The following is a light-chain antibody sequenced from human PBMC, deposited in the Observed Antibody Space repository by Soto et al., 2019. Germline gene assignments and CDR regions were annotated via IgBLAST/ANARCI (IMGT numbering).Light chain of an antibody. CDR2: GAS. V-gene: IGKV3-20*01. CDR3: QQFLAT. CDR1: QSVSSSY. Sequence: EIVLALSPGTLCLSPGDRATLSCRASQSVSSSYLAWYQHKPGQAPRLLIYGASSRATGIPDRFSGSGSGTDFTLTISRLEPEDFAVYYCQQFLATFGQGSKV. J-gene: IGKJ1*01.